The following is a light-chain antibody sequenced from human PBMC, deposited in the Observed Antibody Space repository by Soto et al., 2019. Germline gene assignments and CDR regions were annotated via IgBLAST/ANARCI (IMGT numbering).Light chain of an antibody. CDR1: SSDVGGFNF. CDR3: ISYAVSNSYV. V-gene: IGLV2-8*01. Sequence: QSALTQPPSASGSPGQSVTISCTGTSSDVGGFNFVSWYQQHPGKAPKLMIYEVSKRPSGVPDRFSGSKSGNTASLTVSGLQAEDEADYYCISYAVSNSYVFGTGTKLTVL. CDR2: EVS. J-gene: IGLJ1*01.